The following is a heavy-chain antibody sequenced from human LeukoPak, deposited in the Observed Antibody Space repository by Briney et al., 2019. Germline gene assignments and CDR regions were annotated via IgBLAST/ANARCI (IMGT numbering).Heavy chain of an antibody. CDR1: GFTVSSNY. Sequence: GGSLRLSCAASGFTVSSNYMTWVRQAPGKGLDWVSAIYSGRTTYYADSVKGRFTISRDDSKDTLYLQMHSLRAEDTAIYYCTRDLFDWGQGALVTVSS. J-gene: IGHJ4*02. CDR2: IYSGRTT. CDR3: TRDLFD. D-gene: IGHD3-10*02. V-gene: IGHV3-66*01.